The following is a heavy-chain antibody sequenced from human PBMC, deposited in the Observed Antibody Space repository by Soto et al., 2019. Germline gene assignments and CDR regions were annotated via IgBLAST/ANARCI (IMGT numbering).Heavy chain of an antibody. CDR1: GVSITSPNR. Sequence: TSQTLSLTCAVSGVSITSPNRWRWLRRSPGKGLEWIGEIYHSGNTNYNPSLGTPVTISIDKSKNHFSLQLTSVTAADTAMYYCARVMGVASGGPLDFWGQGTLVTVPQ. D-gene: IGHD2-15*01. V-gene: IGHV4-4*02. J-gene: IGHJ4*02. CDR2: IYHSGNT. CDR3: ARVMGVASGGPLDF.